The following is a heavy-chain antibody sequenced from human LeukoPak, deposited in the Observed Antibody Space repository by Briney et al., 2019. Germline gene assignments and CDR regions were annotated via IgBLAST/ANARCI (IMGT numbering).Heavy chain of an antibody. CDR3: ARGGDSSSWSVDY. D-gene: IGHD6-13*01. CDR2: IYASGSA. Sequence: SETLSLTCTVSGGSISGGSFYWTWIRQPAGKGLEWIGRIYASGSANYNSSLKSRVTISVDTSKNQFSLRLSSVTAADTAVYYCARGGDSSSWSVDYWGQGTLATVSS. V-gene: IGHV4-61*02. J-gene: IGHJ4*02. CDR1: GGSISGGSFY.